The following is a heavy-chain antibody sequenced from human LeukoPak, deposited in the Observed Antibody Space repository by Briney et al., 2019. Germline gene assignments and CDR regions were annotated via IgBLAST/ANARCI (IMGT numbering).Heavy chain of an antibody. CDR1: GFTVSSNY. V-gene: IGHV3-66*01. CDR3: ARDDDSSGYLAYYYYGMDV. Sequence: GGSLRLSCAASGFTVSSNYMSWVRQAPGKGLEWVSVIYSGGSTYYADSVKGRFTISRDNSKNTLYLQMNSLRAEDTAVYYCARDDDSSGYLAYYYYGMDVWGQGTTVTVSS. J-gene: IGHJ6*02. CDR2: IYSGGST. D-gene: IGHD3-22*01.